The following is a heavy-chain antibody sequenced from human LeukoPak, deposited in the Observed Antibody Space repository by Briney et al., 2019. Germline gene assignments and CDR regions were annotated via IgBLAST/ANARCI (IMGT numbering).Heavy chain of an antibody. Sequence: IIPIFVTANYAQKFQGRVTITRDGNTSTDYMEVRRLRSEDTAVYYCARVGVTNAFDIWGQGTMVTVSS. CDR2: IIPIFVTA. V-gene: IGHV1-69*05. D-gene: IGHD2-21*02. J-gene: IGHJ3*02. CDR3: ARVGVTNAFDI.